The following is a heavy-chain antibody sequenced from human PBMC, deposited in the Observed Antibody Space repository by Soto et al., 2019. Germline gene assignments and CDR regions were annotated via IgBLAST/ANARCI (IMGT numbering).Heavy chain of an antibody. D-gene: IGHD5-12*01. Sequence: SVKVSCKACRVTFNRQDMRLVRQAPGQGLERMGGIIPMFGTPHYAEKFQDRVTITADESTGTAYLELSSLTSEDTAVYYCATSEGRDGYSFDYWGPGTMVTVSS. CDR2: IIPMFGTP. V-gene: IGHV1-69*13. CDR3: ATSEGRDGYSFDY. CDR1: RVTFNRQD. J-gene: IGHJ4*02.